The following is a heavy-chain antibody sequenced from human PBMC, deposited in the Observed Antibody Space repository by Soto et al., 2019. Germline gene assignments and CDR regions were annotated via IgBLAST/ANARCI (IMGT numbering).Heavy chain of an antibody. CDR1: GGSMSSFY. Sequence: SETLSLTCTVSGGSMSSFYWSWIRQSPEKGLEWIGYIYYSGTTNYNPALESRVTIAVDTSKNQFSLRLTSVTSADTAVYYCSRGGTMAEYWGPGKVVTVSS. V-gene: IGHV4-59*01. J-gene: IGHJ4*02. CDR3: SRGGTMAEY. CDR2: IYYSGTT. D-gene: IGHD1-7*01.